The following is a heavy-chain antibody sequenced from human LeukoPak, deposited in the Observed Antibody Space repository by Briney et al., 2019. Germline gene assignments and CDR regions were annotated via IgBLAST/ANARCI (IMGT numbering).Heavy chain of an antibody. V-gene: IGHV3-48*01. CDR3: ARSSGSYYGGFDY. D-gene: IGHD1-26*01. J-gene: IGHJ4*02. Sequence: GGSLRLSCAASGFTFSSYSMNWVRQAPGKGLEWVSYISSSSSTIYYADSVKGRFTISRDKSKNTLYLQMNSLRAEDTAVYYCARSSGSYYGGFDYWGQGTLVTVSS. CDR1: GFTFSSYS. CDR2: ISSSSSTI.